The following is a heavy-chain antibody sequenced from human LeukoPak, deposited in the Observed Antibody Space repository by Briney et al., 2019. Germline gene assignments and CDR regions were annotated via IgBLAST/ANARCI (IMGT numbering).Heavy chain of an antibody. CDR3: ARGEDYPLDY. J-gene: IGHJ4*02. CDR2: INHSGST. V-gene: IGHV4-34*01. CDR1: GGSFSGYY. Sequence: SETLSLTCAVYGGSFSGYYWSWIRQPPGKGLEWIGEINHSGSTNYSPSLKSRVTISVDTSKNQFPLKLSSVTAADTAVYYCARGEDYPLDYWGQGTLVTVSS. D-gene: IGHD4-11*01.